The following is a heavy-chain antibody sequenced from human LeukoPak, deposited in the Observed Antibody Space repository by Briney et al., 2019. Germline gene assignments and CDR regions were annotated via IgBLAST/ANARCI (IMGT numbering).Heavy chain of an antibody. CDR2: IWYDGSNK. Sequence: GGSLRLSCAASGFTFSSYGMHWVSQAPGKGLEWEAVIWYDGSNKYYADSVKGRFTISRDNSKNTLYLQMNSLRAEDTAVYYCAKDLSGEGSSSDYWGQGTLVTVSS. CDR1: GFTFSSYG. CDR3: AKDLSGEGSSSDY. J-gene: IGHJ4*02. D-gene: IGHD6-13*01. V-gene: IGHV3-33*06.